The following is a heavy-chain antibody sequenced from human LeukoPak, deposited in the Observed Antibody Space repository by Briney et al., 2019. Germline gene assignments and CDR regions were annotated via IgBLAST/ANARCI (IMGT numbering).Heavy chain of an antibody. CDR1: GFTFSSYG. J-gene: IGHJ6*03. Sequence: PWGSLSLSCAVSGFTFSSYGMHWVRQPPGKGLEWVAVIRYDGSNKYYSDSVKGRFTIFRVNSNKTLFLLMNSTRTEDTAVYYCVKLVKHCSSTSCYLDKDVWGKGTTVTVS. D-gene: IGHD2-2*01. V-gene: IGHV3-30*02. CDR2: IRYDGSNK. CDR3: VKLVKHCSSTSCYLDKDV.